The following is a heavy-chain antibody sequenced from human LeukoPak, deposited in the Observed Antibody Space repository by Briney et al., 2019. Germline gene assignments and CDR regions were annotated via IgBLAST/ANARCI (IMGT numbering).Heavy chain of an antibody. CDR1: GYSISSGYY. D-gene: IGHD3-16*01. Sequence: PSETLSLTCTVSGYSISSGYYWGWIRQPPGKGLEWIGSIYYSGSTNYNPSLKSRVTISVDTSKNQFSLNLSSVTAADTAVYYCARASVLLSADYWGQGTLVTVSS. V-gene: IGHV4-38-2*02. CDR3: ARASVLLSADY. J-gene: IGHJ4*02. CDR2: IYYSGST.